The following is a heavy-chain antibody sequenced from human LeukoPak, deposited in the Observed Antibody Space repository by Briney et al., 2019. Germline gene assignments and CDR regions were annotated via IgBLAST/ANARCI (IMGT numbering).Heavy chain of an antibody. CDR1: GFTFSSYW. CDR2: IKQDATEQ. CDR3: ARDWTS. V-gene: IGHV3-7*01. Sequence: QTGGSLRLSCAASGFTFSSYWMSWVRQAPGKGLEWVANIKQDATEQYYVESAKGRFTISRDNTKNSLYLQVNSLIAEDTAVYYCARDWTSWGQGTLVTVSS. J-gene: IGHJ5*02. D-gene: IGHD3/OR15-3a*01.